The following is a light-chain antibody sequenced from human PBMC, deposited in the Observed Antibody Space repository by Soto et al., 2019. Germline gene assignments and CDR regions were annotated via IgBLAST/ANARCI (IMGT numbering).Light chain of an antibody. J-gene: IGLJ1*01. V-gene: IGLV2-14*01. CDR3: TSYTSSSTHV. Sequence: QSALTQPASVSGSPGQSITITCTGTSSDIGGYDYVSWYQHHPGKAPKVIIYGVTNRPSGVSHRFSGSKSANTASLTISGLLAEDEADYYCTSYTSSSTHVFGTGTKLTVL. CDR2: GVT. CDR1: SSDIGGYDY.